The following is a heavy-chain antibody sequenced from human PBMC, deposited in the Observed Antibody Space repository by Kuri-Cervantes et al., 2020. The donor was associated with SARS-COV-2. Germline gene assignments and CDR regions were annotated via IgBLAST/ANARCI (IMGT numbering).Heavy chain of an antibody. Sequence: SETLSLTCTVSSGSISSHYWSWIRQPPGKGLEWIGYIYYSGSANYNPSLKSRVTISVDTSKNQFSLKLSSVTAADTAVYYCARDPNANHNNWFDPWGQGTLVTVSS. CDR2: IYYSGSA. CDR3: ARDPNANHNNWFDP. J-gene: IGHJ5*02. V-gene: IGHV4-59*11. CDR1: SGSISSHY. D-gene: IGHD4/OR15-4a*01.